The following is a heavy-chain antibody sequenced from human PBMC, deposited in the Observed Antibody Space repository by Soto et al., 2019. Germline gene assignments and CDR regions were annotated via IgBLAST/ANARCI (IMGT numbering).Heavy chain of an antibody. D-gene: IGHD1-1*01. J-gene: IGHJ3*02. CDR3: ARVERGTATTVVDAFDI. CDR1: GGSVSSRSNYY. Sequence: QVQLQQWGAGLLKPSETLSLTCAVYGGSVSSRSNYYWSWIRQPPGKGLEWIGEMSHSGGTHFNPSLKSRVTISVDTSKNQFSLKMSSVTAAGTALYYCARVERGTATTVVDAFDIWGPGTMVTVSS. V-gene: IGHV4-34*01. CDR2: MSHSGGT.